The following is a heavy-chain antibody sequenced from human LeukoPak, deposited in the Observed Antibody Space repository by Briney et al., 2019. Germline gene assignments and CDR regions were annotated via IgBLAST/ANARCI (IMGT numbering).Heavy chain of an antibody. J-gene: IGHJ5*02. CDR3: ARDRESGGTCCYNWFDP. CDR2: ISAYNGSR. Sequence: GASVKVSCKASGYIFTSYGFSWERQAPGQGREWMGWISAYNGSRHYAQKFQGRVTMTTDTSTSTAYMELRSLRSDDTDVYYCARDRESGGTCCYNWFDPWVQGNLVTVFS. V-gene: IGHV1-18*01. D-gene: IGHD2-15*01. CDR1: GYIFTSYG.